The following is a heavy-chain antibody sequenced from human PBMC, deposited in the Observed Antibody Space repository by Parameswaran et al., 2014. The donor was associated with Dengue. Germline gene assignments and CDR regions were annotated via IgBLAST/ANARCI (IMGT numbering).Heavy chain of an antibody. D-gene: IGHD2-2*01. V-gene: IGHV4-34*01. CDR3: ARGGRYCSSTSCRDSYWYFDL. CDR2: INHSGST. J-gene: IGHJ2*01. Sequence: VRQAPGKGLEWIGEINHSGSTNYNPSLKSRVTISVDTSKNQFSLKLSSVTAADTAVYYCARGGRYCSSTSCRDSYWYFDLWGRGTLVTVSS.